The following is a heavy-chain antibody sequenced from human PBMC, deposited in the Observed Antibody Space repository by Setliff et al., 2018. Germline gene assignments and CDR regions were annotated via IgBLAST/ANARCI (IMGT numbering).Heavy chain of an antibody. V-gene: IGHV1-18*01. D-gene: IGHD3-10*01. CDR1: GYTFNNYG. CDR3: ARVESMVRGKNILRHFDY. J-gene: IGHJ4*02. Sequence: ASLKVSCKASGYTFNNYGVAWVRQAPGQGLDWMGWVTIYNGNTKYAQNLQGRLTLSTDRSTNTVYMELGSLTTDDTAIYYCARVESMVRGKNILRHFDYWGQGTQVTVPQ. CDR2: VTIYNGNT.